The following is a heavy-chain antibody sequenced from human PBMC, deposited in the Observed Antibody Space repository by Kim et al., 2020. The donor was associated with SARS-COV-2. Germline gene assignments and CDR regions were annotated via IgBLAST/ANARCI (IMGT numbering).Heavy chain of an antibody. CDR3: ARGGPAPRYYDILTGYYEY. CDR2: IYYSGST. CDR1: GGSVSSGSYY. D-gene: IGHD3-9*01. J-gene: IGHJ4*02. Sequence: SETLSLTCTVSGGSVSSGSYYWSWIRQPPGKGLEWIGYIYYSGSTNYNPSLKSRVTISVDTSKNQFSLKLSSVTAADTAVYYCARGGPAPRYYDILTGYYEYWGQGTLVTVSS. V-gene: IGHV4-61*01.